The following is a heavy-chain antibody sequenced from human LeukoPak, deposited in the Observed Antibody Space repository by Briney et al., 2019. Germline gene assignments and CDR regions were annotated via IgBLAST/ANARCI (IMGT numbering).Heavy chain of an antibody. CDR3: TPRPDYGMDV. J-gene: IGHJ6*02. CDR1: GFTFSSYW. V-gene: IGHV3-74*01. CDR2: INSDGSST. Sequence: GGSLRLSCAASGFTFSSYWMHWVRHAPGKGLVWVSHINSDGSSTSYADSVKGRFTISRDNAKNTLYLQMNRLRADDTAVEYCTPRPDYGMDVWGQGTTVTVSS.